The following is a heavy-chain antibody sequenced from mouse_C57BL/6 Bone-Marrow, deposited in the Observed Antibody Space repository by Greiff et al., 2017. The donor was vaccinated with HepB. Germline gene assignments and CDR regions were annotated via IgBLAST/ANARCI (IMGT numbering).Heavy chain of an antibody. CDR2: IRNKANGYTT. D-gene: IGHD2-1*01. CDR1: GFTFTDYY. CDR3: ARLLYYGNYFDY. J-gene: IGHJ2*01. Sequence: VQLKESGGGLVQPGGSLSLSCAASGFTFTDYYMSWVRQPPGKALEWLGFIRNKANGYTTEYSASVKGRFTISRDNSQSILYLQMNALRAEDSATYYCARLLYYGNYFDYWGQGTTLTVSS. V-gene: IGHV7-3*01.